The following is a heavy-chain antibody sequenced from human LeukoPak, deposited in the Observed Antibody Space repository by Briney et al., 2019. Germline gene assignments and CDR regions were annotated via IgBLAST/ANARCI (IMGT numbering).Heavy chain of an antibody. CDR1: GFSFSLHA. CDR2: ITDTGNI. Sequence: GGSLKLSCEASGFSFSLHAMNWVRQAPGKGLEWVSAITDTGNIYYADSVKGRFTISRDTSKNTFILQMNSLRAEDTALYYCARRGAGSGGLDYWGQGTLVTVSS. V-gene: IGHV3-23*01. J-gene: IGHJ4*02. CDR3: ARRGAGSGGLDY. D-gene: IGHD6-19*01.